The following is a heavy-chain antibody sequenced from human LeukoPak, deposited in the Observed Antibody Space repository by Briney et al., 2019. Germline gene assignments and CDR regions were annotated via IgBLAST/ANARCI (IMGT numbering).Heavy chain of an antibody. Sequence: ASVKVSCKASGYTFTSYAMHWVRQAPGQRLEWMGWINAGNGNTKYSQKFQGRVTITADESTSTAYMELSSLRSEDTAVYYCARDLGGSTWHVGFDPWGQGTLVTVSS. D-gene: IGHD6-13*01. V-gene: IGHV1-3*01. CDR2: INAGNGNT. J-gene: IGHJ5*02. CDR1: GYTFTSYA. CDR3: ARDLGGSTWHVGFDP.